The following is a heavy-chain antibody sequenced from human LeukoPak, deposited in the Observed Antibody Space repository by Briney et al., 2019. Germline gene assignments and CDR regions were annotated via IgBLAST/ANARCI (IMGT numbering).Heavy chain of an antibody. V-gene: IGHV3-74*01. D-gene: IGHD2-15*01. CDR1: GFTFSSYW. CDR2: INSDGSST. J-gene: IGHJ3*02. CDR3: ARGCSGGSCYFDAFDI. Sequence: GGSLRLSCAASGFTFSSYWMHWVRQAPGKGLVWVSRINSDGSSTSYADSVKGRFTISRDNSKNTLYLQMNSLRAEDTAVYYCARGCSGGSCYFDAFDIWGQGTMVTVSS.